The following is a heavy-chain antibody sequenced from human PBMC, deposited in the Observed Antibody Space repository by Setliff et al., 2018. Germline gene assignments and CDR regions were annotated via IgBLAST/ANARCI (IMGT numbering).Heavy chain of an antibody. D-gene: IGHD3-10*01. CDR2: INPNSGGT. Sequence: GASVKVSCKASGYTFTGYSMHWVRQAPGQGLEWMGRINPNSGGTNYAQKFQGRVTMTRDTSISTAYMELSRLRSDDTAVYYCAGVGSLAPLYYGNYWGQGTLVTVSS. V-gene: IGHV1-2*06. CDR1: GYTFTGYS. CDR3: AGVGSLAPLYYGNY. J-gene: IGHJ4*02.